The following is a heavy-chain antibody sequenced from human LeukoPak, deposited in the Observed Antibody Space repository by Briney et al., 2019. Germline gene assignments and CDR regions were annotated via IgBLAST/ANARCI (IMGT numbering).Heavy chain of an antibody. Sequence: SETLSLTCAVYGGSFSGYYWSWIRPPPGKGLEWIGEINHSGSTNYNPSLKSRVTISVDTSKNQFSLKLSSVTAADTAVYYCARGYPELGSDYRGQGTLVTVSS. V-gene: IGHV4-34*01. J-gene: IGHJ4*02. CDR3: ARGYPELGSDY. CDR1: GGSFSGYY. CDR2: INHSGST. D-gene: IGHD1-26*01.